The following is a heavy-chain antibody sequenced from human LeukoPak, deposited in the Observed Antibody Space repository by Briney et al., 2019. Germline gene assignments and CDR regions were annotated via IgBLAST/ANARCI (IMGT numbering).Heavy chain of an antibody. D-gene: IGHD4-17*01. CDR2: IFYSGSA. Sequence: SETLSLTCTVSGGSIRSGDYYWNWIRQPPGKDLEWIGYIFYSGSAYCNPSLKSRVTISVDTSKNQFSLKLTSVTAADTAVYYCARIDYADYVLGGMDVWGKGTTVTVSP. J-gene: IGHJ6*04. CDR3: ARIDYADYVLGGMDV. V-gene: IGHV4-30-4*01. CDR1: GGSIRSGDYY.